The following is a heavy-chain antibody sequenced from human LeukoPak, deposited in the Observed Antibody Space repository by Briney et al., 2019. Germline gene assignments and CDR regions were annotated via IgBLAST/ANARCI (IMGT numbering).Heavy chain of an antibody. V-gene: IGHV1-8*02. D-gene: IGHD2-2*01. CDR3: ARGINKYCSSTSCPNY. Sequence: ASVKVSCKASGYTFTSYDINWVRQATGQGLEWMGWMNPNSGNTGYAQKFQGRVTMTRNTSISTAYMELSSLRSEDTAVYYCARGINKYCSSTSCPNYWGQGTLVTVSS. J-gene: IGHJ4*02. CDR2: MNPNSGNT. CDR1: GYTFTSYD.